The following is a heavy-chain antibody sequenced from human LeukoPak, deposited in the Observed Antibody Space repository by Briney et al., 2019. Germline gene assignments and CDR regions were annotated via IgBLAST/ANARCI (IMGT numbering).Heavy chain of an antibody. CDR3: ARNDSSGYFDY. Sequence: KPSETLSLTCAVSDYSISSGDYWGWIRQPPGKGLKWIGSVYHSGSTHYSPSLKSRVTISVDTSKNQFSLKLSSVTAADTAVYYCARNDSSGYFDYWGQGTLVTVSS. CDR2: VYHSGST. V-gene: IGHV4-38-2*01. D-gene: IGHD3-22*01. J-gene: IGHJ4*02. CDR1: DYSISSGDY.